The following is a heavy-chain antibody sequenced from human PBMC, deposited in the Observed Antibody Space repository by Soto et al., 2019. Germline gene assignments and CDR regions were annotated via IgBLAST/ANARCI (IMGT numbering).Heavy chain of an antibody. CDR1: GGYIHAGGYY. CDR3: GRDLTSNANCIDP. D-gene: IGHD2-2*01. V-gene: IGHV4-30-4*01. CDR2: IYYTGKI. Sequence: SETLSLTCSVSGGYIHAGGYYWTWMPQRPRKGLEWMAYIYYTGKIYYNPSLESRLTMSVDRSKNQFSLRLTSVTTADTAVYFGGRDLTSNANCIDPWGQGTRVTVSS. J-gene: IGHJ5*02.